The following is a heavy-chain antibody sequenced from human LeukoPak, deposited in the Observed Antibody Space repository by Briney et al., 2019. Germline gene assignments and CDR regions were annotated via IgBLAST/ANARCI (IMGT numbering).Heavy chain of an antibody. Sequence: SETLSLTCTVAGDSMSSYHWSWIRQPPGKGLEWIGYLSNGGTTKYNPSLKSRVTILVDTSKNQFSLNLRSVTAADTAMYYCARDRVGITGHFDYWGQGILVTVSS. J-gene: IGHJ4*02. V-gene: IGHV4-59*01. CDR2: LSNGGTT. D-gene: IGHD1-26*01. CDR3: ARDRVGITGHFDY. CDR1: GDSMSSYH.